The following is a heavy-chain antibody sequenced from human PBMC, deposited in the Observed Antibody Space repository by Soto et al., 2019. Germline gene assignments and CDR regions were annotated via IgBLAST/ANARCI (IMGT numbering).Heavy chain of an antibody. V-gene: IGHV3-30-3*01. D-gene: IGHD5-18*01. CDR3: ARAQGAMVAPCDY. CDR1: GFTFSSYA. J-gene: IGHJ4*02. Sequence: QVQLVESGGGVVQPGRSLRLSCAASGFTFSSYAMHWVRQAPGKGLEWVAVISYDGSNKYYADSVKGRFTISRDNYKNTLYLQMNSLRAEDTAVYYCARAQGAMVAPCDYWGQGTLVTVSS. CDR2: ISYDGSNK.